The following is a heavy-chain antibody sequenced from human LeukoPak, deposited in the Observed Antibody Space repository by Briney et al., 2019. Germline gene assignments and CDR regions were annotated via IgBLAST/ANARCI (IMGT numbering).Heavy chain of an antibody. Sequence: ASVKVSCKASGYTFTGYYMHWVRQAPGQGLEWMGWINPNSGGTNYAQKFKGWVTMTRDTSISTAYMELSRLRSDDTAVYYCARGYGSGWYGDYWGQGTLVTVSS. CDR3: ARGYGSGWYGDY. J-gene: IGHJ4*02. CDR1: GYTFTGYY. D-gene: IGHD6-19*01. V-gene: IGHV1-2*04. CDR2: INPNSGGT.